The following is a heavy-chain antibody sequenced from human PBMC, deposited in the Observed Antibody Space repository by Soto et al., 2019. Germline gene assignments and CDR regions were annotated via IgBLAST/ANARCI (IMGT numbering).Heavy chain of an antibody. D-gene: IGHD4-4*01. Sequence: ASVKVSCKATGYTFSSYAISWVRQAPGQGLEWLGWISPYSDETQYAQKVQGRVTMTTDTSTSTAYMELRSLRSDDTAGYYCGRAKTPTESDYWGQGPRVTVSS. CDR1: GYTFSSYA. V-gene: IGHV1-18*01. CDR3: GRAKTPTESDY. J-gene: IGHJ4*02. CDR2: ISPYSDET.